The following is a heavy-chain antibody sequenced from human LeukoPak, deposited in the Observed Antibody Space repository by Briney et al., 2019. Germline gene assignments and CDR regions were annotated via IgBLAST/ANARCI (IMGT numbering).Heavy chain of an antibody. V-gene: IGHV1-69*04. D-gene: IGHD3-22*01. CDR2: IIPILGIA. CDR1: GGTFSSYA. Sequence: ASVKVSCKASGGTFSSYAISWVRQAPGQGLEWMGRIIPILGIANYAQKFQGRVTITADKATSTAYMELSSLRSEDTAVYYCARDSPPAYYYDSSGYSLDYWGQGTLVTVSS. J-gene: IGHJ4*02. CDR3: ARDSPPAYYYDSSGYSLDY.